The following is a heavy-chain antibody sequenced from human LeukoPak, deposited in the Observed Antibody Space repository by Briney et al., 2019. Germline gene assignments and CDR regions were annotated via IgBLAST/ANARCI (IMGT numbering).Heavy chain of an antibody. CDR2: LYYSGST. CDR1: GGSISNSNYY. Sequence: SETLSLTCSVSGGSISNSNYYWGWIRQAPGKGLEWIGSLYYSGSTYYNPSLQNRVTMSVDTSKNQFSLKLTSVSAVDTAVYYCARQLWFGEFHFDYWGQGTLVTVSS. CDR3: ARQLWFGEFHFDY. V-gene: IGHV4-39*01. D-gene: IGHD3-10*01. J-gene: IGHJ4*02.